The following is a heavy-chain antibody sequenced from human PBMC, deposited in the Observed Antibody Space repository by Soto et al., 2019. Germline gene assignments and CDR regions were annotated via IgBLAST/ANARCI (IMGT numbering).Heavy chain of an antibody. Sequence: EVQLVESGGGLVQPGGSLRLSCAGSGFIFSNYWMHWVRQAPGKGLEWVSRIDHDGPTDYAASVSGRFTISRDNAENTLYLQMNSLRPEDTAVYYCVRDSHGDYWGRGTLVTVSS. CDR2: IDHDGPT. V-gene: IGHV3-74*01. J-gene: IGHJ4*02. CDR3: VRDSHGDY. CDR1: GFIFSNYW.